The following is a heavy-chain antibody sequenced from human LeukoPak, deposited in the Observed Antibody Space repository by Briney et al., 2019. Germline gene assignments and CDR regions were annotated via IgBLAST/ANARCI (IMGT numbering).Heavy chain of an antibody. CDR2: ISSSSSYI. CDR1: GFTFSSYS. J-gene: IGHJ4*02. V-gene: IGHV3-21*01. D-gene: IGHD3-22*01. Sequence: NPGGSLRLSRAASGFTFSSYSMNWVRQAPGKGLEWVSSISSSSSYIYYADSVKGRFTISRDNAKNSLYLQMNSLRAEDTAVYYCASFYDSSGYYYGRAGFFDYWGQGTLVTVSS. CDR3: ASFYDSSGYYYGRAGFFDY.